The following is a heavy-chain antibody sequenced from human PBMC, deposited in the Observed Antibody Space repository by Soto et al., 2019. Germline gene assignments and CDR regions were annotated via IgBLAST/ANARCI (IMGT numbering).Heavy chain of an antibody. Sequence: ASVKVSCKASGYTFTSYDSNWVRQATGQGLEWMGWMNPNSGNTGYAQKFQGRVTMTRNTSISTAYMELSSLRSEDTGIYYCITDAGFCSRDICYFWAYWGPGTLVTVSS. J-gene: IGHJ4*02. CDR3: ITDAGFCSRDICYFWAY. CDR2: MNPNSGNT. D-gene: IGHD2-15*01. CDR1: GYTFTSYD. V-gene: IGHV1-8*01.